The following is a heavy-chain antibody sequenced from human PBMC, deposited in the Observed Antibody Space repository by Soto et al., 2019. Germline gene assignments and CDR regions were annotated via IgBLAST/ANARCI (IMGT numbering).Heavy chain of an antibody. V-gene: IGHV3-23*01. CDR2: ISSSVSST. Sequence: EVQLLESGGGLVQPGGSLRLSCAASGFTFSSYAMSWVRQAPGKGLEWVSAISSSVSSTYYADSVKGRFTVSRDNSKSTLYLQMNGLRGEETAVYYCARIGGAYGDYLYFDYWGQGSLVSVSS. D-gene: IGHD4-17*01. CDR3: ARIGGAYGDYLYFDY. J-gene: IGHJ4*02. CDR1: GFTFSSYA.